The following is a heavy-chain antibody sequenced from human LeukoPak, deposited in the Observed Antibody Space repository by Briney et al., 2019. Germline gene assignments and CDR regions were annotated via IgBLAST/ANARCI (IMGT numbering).Heavy chain of an antibody. CDR1: GGSISNYY. CDR3: ARRYTASPGERFDY. J-gene: IGHJ4*02. V-gene: IGHV4-59*08. D-gene: IGHD2-2*02. Sequence: SETLSLTCTVSGGSISNYYWTWIRQPPGKGLEWIGYIYYSGSTNYNPSLSSRVTISLDTSKNQFSLMLRSLTAADTAVYYCARRYTASPGERFDYWGQGTLVTVSS. CDR2: IYYSGST.